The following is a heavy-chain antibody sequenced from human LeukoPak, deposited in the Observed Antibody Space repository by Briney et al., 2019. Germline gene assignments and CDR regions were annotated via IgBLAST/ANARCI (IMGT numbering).Heavy chain of an antibody. CDR1: GFTFSSYA. CDR2: ISGSGGST. D-gene: IGHD5-12*01. V-gene: IGHV3-23*01. J-gene: IGHJ3*02. CDR3: AKDRERLPFTEFYAFDI. Sequence: GGSLRLSCAASGFTFSSYAMSRVRQAPGKGLEWVSAISGSGGSTNYADSVKGRFTISRDNSKNTLYLQMNSLRAEDTAVYYCAKDRERLPFTEFYAFDIWGQGTMVTVSS.